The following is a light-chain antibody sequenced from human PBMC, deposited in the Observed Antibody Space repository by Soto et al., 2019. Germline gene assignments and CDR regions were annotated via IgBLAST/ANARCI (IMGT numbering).Light chain of an antibody. CDR3: CSSAGSVV. CDR2: EGD. J-gene: IGLJ2*01. CDR1: SSDVGTYNL. Sequence: QSVLTQPASVSGSPGQSITISCTGTSSDVGTYNLVSWYQQHRGKAPKLMIYEGDKRPSGVSNRFSGSKSGNTASLTISGLQAEDEADYYCCSSAGSVVFGGGTKVTVL. V-gene: IGLV2-23*01.